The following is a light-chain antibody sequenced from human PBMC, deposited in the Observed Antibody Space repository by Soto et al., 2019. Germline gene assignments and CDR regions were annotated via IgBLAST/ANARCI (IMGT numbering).Light chain of an antibody. CDR1: SSDVGAYNY. CDR2: DVS. V-gene: IGLV2-14*01. J-gene: IGLJ2*01. CDR3: SSYTTSNTLI. Sequence: QSALTQPASVSGSPGQSITISCTGTSSDVGAYNYVSWYQQHPGKAPTLMIYDVSNRPSGVSNRFSGSKSGTTASLTISGLQSEDEADYYCSSYTTSNTLIFGGGTKLTVL.